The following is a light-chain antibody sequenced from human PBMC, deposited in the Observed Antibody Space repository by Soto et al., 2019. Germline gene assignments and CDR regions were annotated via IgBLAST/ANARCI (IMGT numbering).Light chain of an antibody. J-gene: IGLJ3*02. V-gene: IGLV1-40*01. CDR3: QSYDTSLSVCV. Sequence: QSVLTQPPSVSGAPGQRVTISCTGSSSNIGAGYDVHWYQQLPGTAPKLLIYDNTNRPSGVPDRFSGPKSGASASLAITGLQAEDEADYYCQSYDTSLSVCVFGGGTQLTVL. CDR2: DNT. CDR1: SSNIGAGYD.